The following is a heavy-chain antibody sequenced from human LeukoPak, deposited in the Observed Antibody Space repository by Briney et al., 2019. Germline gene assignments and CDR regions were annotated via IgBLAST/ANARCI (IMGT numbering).Heavy chain of an antibody. D-gene: IGHD5/OR15-5a*01. CDR2: INSDGSST. Sequence: PGGSLRLSCAASGFTFSGYWMHWVRQAPGKGLVWVSRINSDGSSTSYADSVKGRFTISRDNAKNTLYLQMNSLRAEDTAVYYCAKGVYGEDYGMDVWGQGTTVTVSS. V-gene: IGHV3-74*01. CDR3: AKGVYGEDYGMDV. J-gene: IGHJ6*02. CDR1: GFTFSGYW.